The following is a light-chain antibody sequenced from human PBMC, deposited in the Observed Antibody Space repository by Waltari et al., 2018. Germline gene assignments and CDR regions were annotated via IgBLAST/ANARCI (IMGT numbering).Light chain of an antibody. CDR3: QSADGSGAYRA. CDR1: ALPKHS. Sequence: SYRLTQPPSVSVPPGLTARIPCSGAALPKHSSYWYLQKAGQAPVLGIYKDTERASGIPERFSCSSSGTTVTLTIRGAQAEDEADYYCQSADGSGAYRAFGGGTKLTVL. CDR2: KDT. V-gene: IGLV3-25*03. J-gene: IGLJ2*01.